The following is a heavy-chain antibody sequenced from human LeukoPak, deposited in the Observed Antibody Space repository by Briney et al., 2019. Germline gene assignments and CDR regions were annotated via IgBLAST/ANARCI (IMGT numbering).Heavy chain of an antibody. CDR2: ISGSGGST. V-gene: IGHV3-23*01. D-gene: IGHD6-19*01. Sequence: GGSLRLSCAASGFTFSSYAMSWVRQAPGKGLEWVSDISGSGGSTYYADPVKGRFTISRDNSKNTLYLQMNSLRAEDTAVYYCAKDLKSSGWDSFDYWGQGTLVTVSS. CDR1: GFTFSSYA. CDR3: AKDLKSSGWDSFDY. J-gene: IGHJ4*02.